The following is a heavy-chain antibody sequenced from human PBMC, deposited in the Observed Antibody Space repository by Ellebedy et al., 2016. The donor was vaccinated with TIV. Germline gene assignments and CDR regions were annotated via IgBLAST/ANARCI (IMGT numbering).Heavy chain of an antibody. CDR3: AKDSSGYYDRSGYYYFHY. CDR2: ISYDGSKK. J-gene: IGHJ4*02. CDR1: GFTFSSYG. V-gene: IGHV3-30*18. Sequence: GESLKISCAASGFTFSSYGMHWVRQAPGKGLEWVAVISYDGSKKYYADSVKGRFTISRDNSKNTLYLQMNSLRAEDTAVFYCAKDSSGYYDRSGYYYFHYWGQGTLVTVSS. D-gene: IGHD3-22*01.